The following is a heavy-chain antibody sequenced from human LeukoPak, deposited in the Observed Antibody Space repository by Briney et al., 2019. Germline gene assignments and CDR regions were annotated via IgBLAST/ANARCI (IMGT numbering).Heavy chain of an antibody. D-gene: IGHD1-26*01. CDR2: INPSSGGT. CDR3: ARGKSVGATRPFDY. Sequence: ASVKVSCKASGYTFTGYYMHWVRQAPGQGLEWMGWINPSSGGTNSAQKFQGRVTMTRDTSISTAYMELRSLRSDDTAVYYCARGKSVGATRPFDYWGQGTLVTVSS. J-gene: IGHJ4*02. CDR1: GYTFTGYY. V-gene: IGHV1-2*02.